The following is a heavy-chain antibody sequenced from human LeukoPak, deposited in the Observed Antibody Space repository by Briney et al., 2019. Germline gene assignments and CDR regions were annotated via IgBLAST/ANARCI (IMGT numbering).Heavy chain of an antibody. Sequence: SQTLSLTCAISGDSVSSNRAAWNWIRQSPSRGLEWLGRTYYRSKWYDEYALSVKSRITIIPDTSKNHFSLLLNSVTPGDTAVYFCAREGAYSRTYYLDYWGQGTLVTVSS. J-gene: IGHJ4*02. CDR1: GDSVSSNRAA. D-gene: IGHD1-26*01. CDR3: AREGAYSRTYYLDY. V-gene: IGHV6-1*01. CDR2: TYYRSKWYD.